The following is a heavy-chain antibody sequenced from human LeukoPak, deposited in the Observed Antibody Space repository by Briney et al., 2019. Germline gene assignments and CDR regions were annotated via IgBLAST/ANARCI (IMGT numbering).Heavy chain of an antibody. V-gene: IGHV3-21*01. J-gene: IGHJ4*02. D-gene: IGHD6-13*01. CDR2: ISSSSSYI. Sequence: GGSLRLSCATSGFTFSSYSMNWVRQAPGKGLEWVSSISSSSSYIYYADSVKGRFTISRDNAKNSLYLQMNSLRAEDAAVYYCARGDSSSWFMVPTDYWGQGTLVTVSS. CDR1: GFTFSSYS. CDR3: ARGDSSSWFMVPTDY.